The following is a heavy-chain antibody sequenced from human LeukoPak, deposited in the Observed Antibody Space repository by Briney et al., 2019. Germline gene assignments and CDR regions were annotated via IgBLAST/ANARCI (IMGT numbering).Heavy chain of an antibody. J-gene: IGHJ4*02. Sequence: GGSLRLSCAVSGFTFRDAAMTWVRQAPGKGLEWVSLISSSGNNAYYADSVKGRFTISRDNAKNALYLQMNSLRAEDTAVYYCGREIPGGTTSLDCWGQGTVVTVSS. CDR3: GREIPGGTTSLDC. V-gene: IGHV3-23*01. CDR2: ISSSGNNA. D-gene: IGHD1-7*01. CDR1: GFTFRDAA.